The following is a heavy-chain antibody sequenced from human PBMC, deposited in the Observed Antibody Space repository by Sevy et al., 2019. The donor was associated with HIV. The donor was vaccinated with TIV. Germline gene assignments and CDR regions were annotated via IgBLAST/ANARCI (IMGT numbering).Heavy chain of an antibody. CDR1: GFTFSGSA. D-gene: IGHD3-3*01. CDR2: ISSSGSGT. V-gene: IGHV3-64D*09. Sequence: GGSLRLSCSASGFTFSGSALHWVRQAPGKGLEYVSVISSSGSGTYYAESVKGRFTISRDNSKNTLYLQMRSRRTEDTAVYYCVKDAIVYDSSSGYRPFYYYGMDVWGQGTSVTVSS. CDR3: VKDAIVYDSSSGYRPFYYYGMDV. J-gene: IGHJ6*02.